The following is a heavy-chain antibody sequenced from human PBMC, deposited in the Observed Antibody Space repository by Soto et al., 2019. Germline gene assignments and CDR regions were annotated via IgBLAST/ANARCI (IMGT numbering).Heavy chain of an antibody. D-gene: IGHD4-4*01. J-gene: IGHJ4*02. CDR1: GRSMSSNY. Sequence: PSETLSLTCSVSGRSMSSNYWSCIRQSPDKGLEWLGYVFYGGTDYNPSLEGRVSMSVETPKSQFSLKLTSVTAADTAVYYCASYRGAFYFDSWGQGIQDTVSS. V-gene: IGHV4-59*01. CDR2: VFYGGT. CDR3: ASYRGAFYFDS.